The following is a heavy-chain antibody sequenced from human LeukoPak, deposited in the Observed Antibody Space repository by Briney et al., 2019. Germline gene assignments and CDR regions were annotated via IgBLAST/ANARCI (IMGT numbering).Heavy chain of an antibody. J-gene: IGHJ4*02. CDR1: GGTFSSYA. CDR3: AITRKRITFGGVIVQGGFDY. V-gene: IGHV1-69*01. CDR2: IIPIFGTA. Sequence: LVKVSCKASGGTFSSYAISWVRQAPGRGLEWMGGIIPIFGTANYAQKFQGRVTITADESTSTAYMELSSLRSEDTAVYYCAITRKRITFGGVIVQGGFDYWGQGTLVTVSS. D-gene: IGHD3-16*02.